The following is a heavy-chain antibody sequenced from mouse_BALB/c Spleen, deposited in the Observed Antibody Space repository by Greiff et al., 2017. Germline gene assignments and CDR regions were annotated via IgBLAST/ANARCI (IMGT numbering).Heavy chain of an antibody. CDR2: ISYSGST. J-gene: IGHJ2*01. CDR1: GDSITSGY. D-gene: IGHD1-1*01. Sequence: EVKLMESGPSLVKPSQTLSLTCSVTGDSITSGYWNWIRKFPGNKLEYMGYISYSGSTYYNPSLKSRISITRDTSKNQYYLQLNSVTTEDTATYYCARYGTTAVATRDYFDYWGQGTTLTVSS. CDR3: ARYGTTAVATRDYFDY. V-gene: IGHV3-8*02.